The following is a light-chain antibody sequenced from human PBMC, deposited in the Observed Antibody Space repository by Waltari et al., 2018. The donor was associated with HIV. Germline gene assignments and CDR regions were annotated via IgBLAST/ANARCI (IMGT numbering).Light chain of an antibody. CDR2: SAS. CDR3: QQSHSVPLT. J-gene: IGKJ3*01. V-gene: IGKV1-39*01. CDR1: QDISNN. Sequence: DIEMTQSPSPLSASLGDRVTISCRSSQDISNNFYWYQQEPGKAPNLLIYSASSLKSGVPSRFSGSGTGTDFALTINGLQPEDFATYYCQQSHSVPLTFGPGTKLDF.